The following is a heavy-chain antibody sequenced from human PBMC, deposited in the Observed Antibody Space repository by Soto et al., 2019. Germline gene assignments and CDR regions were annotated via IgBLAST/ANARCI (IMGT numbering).Heavy chain of an antibody. CDR3: ARAGFNYYFDY. CDR2: ISYDGSNK. J-gene: IGHJ4*02. V-gene: IGHV3-30-3*01. CDR1: GFTFSNYA. Sequence: QVQVVESGGGVVQPGRSLRLSCAASGFTFSNYAMHWVRQAPGKGLEWVAVISYDGSNKYYADSVKDRLTISRDNSKNTVYLQLNSLRAEDTAVYFCARAGFNYYFDYWGLGTLVTVSS.